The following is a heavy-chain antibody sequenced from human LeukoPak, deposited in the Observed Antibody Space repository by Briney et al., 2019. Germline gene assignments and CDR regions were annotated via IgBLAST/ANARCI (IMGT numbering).Heavy chain of an antibody. V-gene: IGHV3-74*01. J-gene: IGHJ4*02. CDR2: IKTDGSST. D-gene: IGHD4-23*01. CDR1: GFTFSSNW. Sequence: PGGSLRLSCAASGFTFSSNWMHWVRQVPGKGLVWVSRIKTDGSSTSYADSVKGRFTISRDNSKSMVYLQMHSLRVDDSAVYYCSRIKYGGNSGYHFDYWGQGTLVTVSS. CDR3: SRIKYGGNSGYHFDY.